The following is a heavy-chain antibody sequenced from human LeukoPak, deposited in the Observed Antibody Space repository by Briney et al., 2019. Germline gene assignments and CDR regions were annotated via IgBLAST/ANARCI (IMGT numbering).Heavy chain of an antibody. D-gene: IGHD3-3*01. J-gene: IGHJ4*02. CDR3: AKAVLSYFWSGYLSAADNY. CDR2: ISGSGGST. V-gene: IGHV3-23*01. CDR1: GFTFSSYA. Sequence: GGSLRLSCAASGFTFSSYAMSWVRQAPGKGLEWVSAISGSGGSTYYADSVKGRFTISRDNSKNTLYLQMNSLRAEDTAVYYCAKAVLSYFWSGYLSAADNYWGQGTLVTVSS.